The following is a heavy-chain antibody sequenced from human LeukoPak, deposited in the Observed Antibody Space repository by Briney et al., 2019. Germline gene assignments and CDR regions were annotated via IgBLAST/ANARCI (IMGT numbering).Heavy chain of an antibody. J-gene: IGHJ3*01. CDR3: ARDKRGDAFDL. CDR2: MNPDSGRT. V-gene: IGHV1-8*03. Sequence: EASVKVSCKASGCTFSSDDINWVRQATGQGPEWMGWMNPDSGRTDYAPKFQGRVSFTRNTSINAAYMELSLLTSEDTAVYYCARDKRGDAFDLWGQGTMVTVSS. CDR1: GCTFSSDD.